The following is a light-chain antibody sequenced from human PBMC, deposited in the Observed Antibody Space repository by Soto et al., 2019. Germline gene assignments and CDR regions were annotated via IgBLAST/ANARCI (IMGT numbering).Light chain of an antibody. Sequence: VVLTQSPLSLPVTPGQPASSSCRSSQSLVHSSGNTYLNWFLQRPGQSPRRLIYKVSTRDSGVPDRFSGSGSDTDFTLNISRVEAEDVGIYYCMQTTHWPYTFGQGTKVDIK. J-gene: IGKJ2*01. CDR3: MQTTHWPYT. CDR2: KVS. CDR1: QSLVHSSGNTY. V-gene: IGKV2-30*02.